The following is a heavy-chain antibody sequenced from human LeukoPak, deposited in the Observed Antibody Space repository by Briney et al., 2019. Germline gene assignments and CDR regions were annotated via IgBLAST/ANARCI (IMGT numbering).Heavy chain of an antibody. V-gene: IGHV3-30*19. Sequence: GGSLRLSCAASGFTFSSYGMHWVRQAPGKGLEWVAVISYDGSNKYYADSVKGQFTISRDNSKNTLYLQMSSLRGEDTAVYYCARAKYYYYGMDVWGQGTTVTVSS. CDR2: ISYDGSNK. J-gene: IGHJ6*02. CDR1: GFTFSSYG. CDR3: ARAKYYYYGMDV.